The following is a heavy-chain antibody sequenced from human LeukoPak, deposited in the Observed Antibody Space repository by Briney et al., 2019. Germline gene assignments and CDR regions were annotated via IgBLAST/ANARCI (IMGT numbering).Heavy chain of an antibody. D-gene: IGHD3-16*01. CDR3: PKMGLGGGRFDY. Sequence: KPSETLSLTCTVSGGSISSSSYYWSWIRHPPGKGLEWIGYIYYSGTNYNPSLKSRVIISVDTSKNQFSLILSSVTAADTAVYYCPKMGLGGGRFDYWGQGTLVTVSS. CDR2: IYYSGT. V-gene: IGHV4-61*05. CDR1: GGSISSSSYY. J-gene: IGHJ4*02.